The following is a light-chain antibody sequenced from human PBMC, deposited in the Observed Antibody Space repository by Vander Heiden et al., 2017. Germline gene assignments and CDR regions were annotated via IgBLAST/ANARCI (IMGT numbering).Light chain of an antibody. J-gene: IGKJ2*01. Sequence: IVMTQSPLSLPVTPGEPASISCRSSQSLLYSNGYNYLDWYLQKPGQSPQLLMYLVSNRASGVPDRFSGSGSGTDFTLKISRVEAEDVGVYYCRQALQTPDTLGQGTKLEIK. CDR1: QSLLYSNGYNY. CDR3: RQALQTPDT. CDR2: LVS. V-gene: IGKV2-28*01.